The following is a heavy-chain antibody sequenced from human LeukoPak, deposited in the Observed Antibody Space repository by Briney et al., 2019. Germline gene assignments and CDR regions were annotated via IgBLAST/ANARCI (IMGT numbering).Heavy chain of an antibody. CDR1: DLTVSSNS. J-gene: IGHJ4*02. Sequence: GGSLRLSCAASDLTVSSNSMSWVRQAPGKGLEWVSFIYSGGSTYYADSVKGRFTISRDNSKNTLYLQMNSLRADDTAVYYCARRAGAYSHPYDYWGQGTLVTVSS. CDR2: IYSGGST. D-gene: IGHD4/OR15-4a*01. CDR3: ARRAGAYSHPYDY. V-gene: IGHV3-53*01.